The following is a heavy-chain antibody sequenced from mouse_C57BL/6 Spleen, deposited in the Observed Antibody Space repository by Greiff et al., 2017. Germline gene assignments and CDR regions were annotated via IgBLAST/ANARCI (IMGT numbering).Heavy chain of an antibody. CDR1: GHTFTSYW. D-gene: IGHD2-1*01. J-gene: IGHJ3*01. V-gene: IGHV1-64*01. CDR3: ARRGGNYWFAY. Sequence: VQLQQSGAELVKPGASVKLSCKASGHTFTSYWMHWVKQRPGQGLEWIGMIHPNSGSTNYNEKFKSKATLTVDKSSSTAYMQLSSLASEDSAVYYGARRGGNYWFAYWGQGTLVTVSA. CDR2: IHPNSGST.